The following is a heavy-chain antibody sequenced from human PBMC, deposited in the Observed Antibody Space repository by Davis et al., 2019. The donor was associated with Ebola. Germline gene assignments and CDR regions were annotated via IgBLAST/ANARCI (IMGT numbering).Heavy chain of an antibody. D-gene: IGHD3-22*01. V-gene: IGHV1-2*02. CDR3: GRDHHYYDSSGPTTDEL. J-gene: IGHJ4*02. CDR1: GYTFTGYY. CDR2: INPNSGGT. Sequence: ASVKVSCKASGYTFTGYYIHWLRPAPGQGLEWMGWINPNSGGTKYAQKFQGRVTMTRDTSISTADMQLSRLRSDDTAVYYCGRDHHYYDSSGPTTDELWGQGTLVTVSS.